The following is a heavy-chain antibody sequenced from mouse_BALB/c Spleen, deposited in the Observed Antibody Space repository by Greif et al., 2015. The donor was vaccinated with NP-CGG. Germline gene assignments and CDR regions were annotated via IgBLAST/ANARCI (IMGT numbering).Heavy chain of an antibody. V-gene: IGHV1-84*02. CDR3: ARSTGTEAMYY. J-gene: IGHJ4*01. CDR1: GYTFTEYY. D-gene: IGHD4-1*01. Sequence: QVPLQQSGPELVKPGASGKISCKAYGYTFTEYYISWVTQKTGQGLEWIGWIYPGSGNTKYKGKFKGKATFTVDPSSSPAYMQLSSLTSEYTAVYFCARSTGTEAMYYWGQGTSLTFSS. CDR2: IYPGSGNT.